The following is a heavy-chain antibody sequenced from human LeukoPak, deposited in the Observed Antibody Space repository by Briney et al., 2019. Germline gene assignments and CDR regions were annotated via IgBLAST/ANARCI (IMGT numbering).Heavy chain of an antibody. CDR3: ARDDDYYDSSGQGFDY. CDR2: ISGSGDST. CDR1: GFTFSTYA. V-gene: IGHV3-23*01. D-gene: IGHD3-22*01. Sequence: GGSLRLSCAASGFTFSTYAVNWVRQAPGKGLEWVSTISGSGDSTYYADSVKGRFTISRDNSKNTLYLQMNSLRAEDTAVYYCARDDDYYDSSGQGFDYWGQGTLVTVSS. J-gene: IGHJ4*02.